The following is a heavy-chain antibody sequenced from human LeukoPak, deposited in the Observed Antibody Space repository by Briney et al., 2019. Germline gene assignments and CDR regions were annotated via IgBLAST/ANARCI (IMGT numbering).Heavy chain of an antibody. CDR2: ISDGGDII. D-gene: IGHD3-22*01. J-gene: IGHJ4*02. CDR3: AREEYYYAGSLYYKGVGY. Sequence: GGSLRLSCAASGFTFNSYEMSWVRQAPGEGLEWVSYISDGGDIIYYTDAVKGRSTVSRDNAKSSLYLQMNSLRAEDTAIYFCAREEYYYAGSLYYKGVGYWGRGTRVTVSS. V-gene: IGHV3-48*03. CDR1: GFTFNSYE.